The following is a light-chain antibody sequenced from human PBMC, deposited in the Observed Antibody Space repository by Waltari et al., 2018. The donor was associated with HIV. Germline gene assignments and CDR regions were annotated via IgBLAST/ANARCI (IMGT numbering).Light chain of an antibody. J-gene: IGKJ3*01. CDR2: GAS. V-gene: IGKV3-20*01. CDR3: QQYGTSSFT. CDR1: QSFSASY. Sequence: EIVLTQSPGTLSLSPGERATLSCRASQSFSASYLAWYQQKPGQAPRLLVYGASSRATGIPDRFSGSVSGTDFTLTISRLEPEDFAVYYCQQYGTSSFTFGPGTKVHIK.